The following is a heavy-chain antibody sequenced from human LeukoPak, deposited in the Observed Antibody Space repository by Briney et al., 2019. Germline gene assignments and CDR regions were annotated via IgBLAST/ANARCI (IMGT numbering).Heavy chain of an antibody. Sequence: SETLSLTRTVSGGSISSSSYYWGWIRQPPGKGLEWIGSIYYSGSTYYNPSLKSRVTISVDTSKNQFSLKLSSVTAADTAVYYCARDSTITMVRGVNAFDIWGQGTMVTVSS. J-gene: IGHJ3*02. CDR3: ARDSTITMVRGVNAFDI. D-gene: IGHD3-10*01. V-gene: IGHV4-39*07. CDR1: GGSISSSSYY. CDR2: IYYSGST.